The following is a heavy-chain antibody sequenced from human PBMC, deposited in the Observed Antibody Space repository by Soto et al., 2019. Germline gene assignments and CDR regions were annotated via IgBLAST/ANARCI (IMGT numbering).Heavy chain of an antibody. CDR1: GGTLSNYA. Sequence: SVKVSCKASGGTLSNYAISWVRQAPGHGLEWMGGIIPLFGAANYAQKFQDRVTITAVESTTTAYMELRSLKSEDTAVYYCARAGEWELLESYYFDYWGQGTLVTVSS. CDR2: IIPLFGAA. V-gene: IGHV1-69*13. D-gene: IGHD1-26*01. J-gene: IGHJ4*02. CDR3: ARAGEWELLESYYFDY.